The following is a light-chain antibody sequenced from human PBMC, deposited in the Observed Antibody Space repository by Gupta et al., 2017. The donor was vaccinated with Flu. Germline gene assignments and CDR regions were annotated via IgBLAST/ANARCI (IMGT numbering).Light chain of an antibody. CDR1: QSIGDW. CDR3: QQGNTYPLT. V-gene: IGKV1-5*03. J-gene: IGKJ4*01. Sequence: PSTLSASVGDGVTITCRASQSIGDWLAWYQQKPGKAPKLLIYKASNLQNGVPSRFSGSGSGTDFALSISSLQPDDSATYYCQQGNTYPLTFGGGTKVEI. CDR2: KAS.